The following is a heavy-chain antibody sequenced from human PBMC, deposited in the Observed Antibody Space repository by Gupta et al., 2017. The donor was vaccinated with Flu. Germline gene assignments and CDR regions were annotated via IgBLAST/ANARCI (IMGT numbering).Heavy chain of an antibody. CDR1: GFTFSSYA. CDR2: ISGSGGST. CDR3: AKEGRSRVAGYPNWFDP. D-gene: IGHD6-19*01. V-gene: IGHV3-23*01. Sequence: EVQLLESGGGLVQPGGSLRLSCAASGFTFSSYAMSWVRQAPGKGLEWVSAISGSGGSTYYADSVKGRFTISRDNSKNTLYLQMNSLRAEDTAVYYCAKEGRSRVAGYPNWFDPWGQGTLVTVSS. J-gene: IGHJ5*02.